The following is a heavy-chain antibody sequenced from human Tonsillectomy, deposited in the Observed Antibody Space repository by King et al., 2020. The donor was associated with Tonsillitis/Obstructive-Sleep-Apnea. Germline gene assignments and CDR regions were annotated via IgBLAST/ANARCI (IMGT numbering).Heavy chain of an antibody. CDR3: ASRRRSAAALDD. CDR2: IHYGGNT. Sequence: QVQLQESGPGLVKPSETLSLSCIVSGASISSYYWSWFRQPPGKGLEWIGYIHYGGNTKYNSSLECRLPISVDTSRNQISLKLTSVTSADTAVYYFASRRRSAAALDDWGQGTLVIVSS. CDR1: GASISSYY. V-gene: IGHV4-59*01. D-gene: IGHD6-13*01. J-gene: IGHJ4*02.